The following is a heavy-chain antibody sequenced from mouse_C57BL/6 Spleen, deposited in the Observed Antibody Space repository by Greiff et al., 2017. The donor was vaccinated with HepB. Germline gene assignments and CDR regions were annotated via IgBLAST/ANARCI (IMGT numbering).Heavy chain of an antibody. Sequence: QVHVKQPGAELVRPGTSVKLSCKASGYTFTSYWMHWVKQRPGQGLEWIGVIDPSDSYTNYNQKFKGKATLTVDTSSSTAYMQLSSLTSEDSAVYYCASSYSVAYWGQGTLVTVSA. D-gene: IGHD2-12*01. CDR2: IDPSDSYT. V-gene: IGHV1-59*01. CDR3: ASSYSVAY. J-gene: IGHJ3*01. CDR1: GYTFTSYW.